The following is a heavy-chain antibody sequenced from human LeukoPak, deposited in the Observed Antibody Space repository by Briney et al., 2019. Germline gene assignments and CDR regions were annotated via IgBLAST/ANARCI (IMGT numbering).Heavy chain of an antibody. V-gene: IGHV3-30*18. CDR1: GFTFSSYG. Sequence: TGGSLRLSCAASGFTFSSYGMHWVRQAPGKGLEWVAVISYDGSNKYYADSVKGRFTISRDNSKNTLYLQMNSLRAEDTAVYYCAKDPDYYDSSGYYYEGLVDYWGQGTLVTVSS. D-gene: IGHD3-22*01. CDR2: ISYDGSNK. CDR3: AKDPDYYDSSGYYYEGLVDY. J-gene: IGHJ4*02.